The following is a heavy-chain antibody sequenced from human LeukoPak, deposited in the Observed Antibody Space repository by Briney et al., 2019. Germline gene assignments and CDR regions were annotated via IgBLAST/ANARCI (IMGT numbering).Heavy chain of an antibody. CDR1: GFTFDDYA. V-gene: IGHV3-9*01. Sequence: SLRLSCAASGFTFDDYAMHWVRQAPGKGLEWVSGISWNSGSTGYADSVKGRFTISRDNAKNSLYLQMNSLRAEDTALYYCAKAVSQVTWYFDLWGRGTLVTVSS. CDR3: AKAVSQVTWYFDL. CDR2: ISWNSGST. J-gene: IGHJ2*01. D-gene: IGHD2-21*02.